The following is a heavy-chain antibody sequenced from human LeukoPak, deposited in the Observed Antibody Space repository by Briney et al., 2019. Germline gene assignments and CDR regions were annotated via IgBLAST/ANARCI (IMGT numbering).Heavy chain of an antibody. Sequence: TGGSLRLSCAASGFTFSSYGMTWVRQAPGKGLEWVSYISSSSSTIYYADSVKGRFTISRDNAKNSLYLQLNSLRAEGTAVYYCAKDVVLEPQWDWALDYWGQGTLVTVSS. D-gene: IGHD1-26*01. V-gene: IGHV3-48*01. CDR1: GFTFSSYG. J-gene: IGHJ4*02. CDR2: ISSSSSTI. CDR3: AKDVVLEPQWDWALDY.